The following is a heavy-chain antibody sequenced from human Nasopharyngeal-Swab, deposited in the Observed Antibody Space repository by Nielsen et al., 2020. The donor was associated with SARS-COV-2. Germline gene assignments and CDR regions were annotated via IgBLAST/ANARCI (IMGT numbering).Heavy chain of an antibody. D-gene: IGHD6-13*01. Sequence: SVKVSCKAAGGTFSSDAISWGRQAPGQGLEWMGRIIPSLGIANYAQKFQGRVTITADKSTSTAYMELSSLRSEDTAVYYCARDYDAAGTGSFDPWGQGTLVTVSS. J-gene: IGHJ5*02. CDR3: ARDYDAAGTGSFDP. V-gene: IGHV1-69*04. CDR2: IIPSLGIA. CDR1: GGTFSSDA.